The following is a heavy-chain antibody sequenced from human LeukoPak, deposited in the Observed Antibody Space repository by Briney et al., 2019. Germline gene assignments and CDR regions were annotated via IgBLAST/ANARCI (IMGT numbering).Heavy chain of an antibody. CDR2: INTNTGNP. CDR1: GYTFTSYA. CDR3: AISSSGSYGRRNNYYMDV. J-gene: IGHJ6*03. Sequence: ASVKVSCKASGYTFTSYAMNWVRQAPGQGLEWMGWINTNTGNPTYAQGFTGRFVFSLDTSVSTAYLQISSLKAEDTAVYYCAISSSGSYGRRNNYYMDVWGKGTTVTVSS. V-gene: IGHV7-4-1*02. D-gene: IGHD3-10*01.